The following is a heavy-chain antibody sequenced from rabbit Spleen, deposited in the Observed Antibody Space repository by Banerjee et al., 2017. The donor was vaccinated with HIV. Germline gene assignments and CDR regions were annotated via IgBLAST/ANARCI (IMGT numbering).Heavy chain of an antibody. CDR3: VRDRANIGGDYGPYYFDL. V-gene: IGHV1S45*01. CDR2: IDTGGSGST. CDR1: GFDFSSRYW. J-gene: IGHJ4*01. Sequence: QEQLEESGGDLVKPEGSLTLTCKASGFDFSSRYWMSWVRQAPGKGPEWIACIDTGGSGSTYYASWAKGRFTISSHNAQNTLYLQLNSLTAADTATYFCVRDRANIGGDYGPYYFDLWGPGTLVTVS. D-gene: IGHD2-1*01.